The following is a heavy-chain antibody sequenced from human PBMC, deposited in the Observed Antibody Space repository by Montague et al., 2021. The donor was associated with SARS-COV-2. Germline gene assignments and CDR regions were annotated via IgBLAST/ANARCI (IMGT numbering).Heavy chain of an antibody. V-gene: IGHV4-59*13. J-gene: IGHJ4*02. CDR1: GGSISSYY. Sequence: SETLSLTCTVSGGSISSYYWSWIRQPPGKGLEWIGYMYYGGSTNYNPSLKSRVTLSVDTSKNQFSLSLSSVTAADTAVYYCARYFDYWGQGTLVTVSS. CDR2: MYYGGST. CDR3: ARYFDY.